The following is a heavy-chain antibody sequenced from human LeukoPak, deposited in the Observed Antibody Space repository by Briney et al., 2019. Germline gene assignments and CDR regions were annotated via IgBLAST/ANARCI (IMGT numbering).Heavy chain of an antibody. V-gene: IGHV3-7*03. CDR3: ARGGGLDV. Sequence: GGSLRLSCAASGFTFSSYCMKWARAAPGGGLGCVSSIKHNVDVPYYVGSVKGQFTISRENPKNSLYLQMSLLRAEATAGNFCARGGGLDVWGQGATVTVSS. D-gene: IGHD3-16*01. CDR1: GFTFSSYC. CDR2: IKHNVDVP. J-gene: IGHJ6*02.